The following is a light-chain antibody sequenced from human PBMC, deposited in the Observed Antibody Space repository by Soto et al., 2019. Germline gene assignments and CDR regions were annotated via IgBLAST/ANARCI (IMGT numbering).Light chain of an antibody. V-gene: IGLV1-51*01. Sequence: QSVLPQPPSVSAAPGQKVTISCSGSSSNIGNNYVSWYQQLPGTAPNLLIYDNNKRPSGMPDRFSGSKSGTSATLGITGLQTGDEADYYCQSYDSSLSGSVFGGGTKLTVL. J-gene: IGLJ2*01. CDR2: DNN. CDR1: SSNIGNNY. CDR3: QSYDSSLSGSV.